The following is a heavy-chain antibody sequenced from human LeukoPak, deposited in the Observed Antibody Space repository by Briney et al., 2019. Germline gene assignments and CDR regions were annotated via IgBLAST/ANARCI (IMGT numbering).Heavy chain of an antibody. J-gene: IGHJ4*02. V-gene: IGHV3-30*04. D-gene: IGHD6-19*01. CDR3: ARPDIPVAVAGTLQPH. CDR1: GFTFSSYA. Sequence: GRSLRLSCAASGFTFSSYAMHWVRQAPGKGLEWVAVISDDGSNKHYADSVKGRFTISRDNSKNTLYLQLNSLRAEDTAVYICARPDIPVAVAGTLQPHWGQGTLVTVSS. CDR2: ISDDGSNK.